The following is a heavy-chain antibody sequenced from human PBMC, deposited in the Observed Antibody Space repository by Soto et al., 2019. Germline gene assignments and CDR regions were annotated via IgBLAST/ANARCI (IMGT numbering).Heavy chain of an antibody. V-gene: IGHV4-31*03. CDR1: GGSISSGGYY. CDR2: IYYRGST. CDR3: ARGGRRSPGMDV. Sequence: QVQLQESGPGLVKPSQTLSLTCTVSGGSISSGGYYWSWIRQQPGKGLEWIGYIYYRGSTYYNPSLKSRVTISVDTSKNQFSLKLSSVTAADTAVYYCARGGRRSPGMDVWGQGTTVTVSS. J-gene: IGHJ6*02.